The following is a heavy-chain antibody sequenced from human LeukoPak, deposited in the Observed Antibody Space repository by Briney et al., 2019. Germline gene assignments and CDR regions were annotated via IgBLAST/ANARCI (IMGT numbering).Heavy chain of an antibody. CDR1: GGSVNSKNW. V-gene: IGHV4-4*02. J-gene: IGHJ4*02. D-gene: IGHD3-10*01. CDR3: ATDLGEGGN. CDR2: INHAGTT. Sequence: SETLSLTCTVSGGSVNSKNWWNWVRQPPEKGLEWIGDINHAGTTNYNPSLESRITISIDKSKNRFSLRLTSVAAADTAVYYCATDLGEGGNWGQGTLVTVSS.